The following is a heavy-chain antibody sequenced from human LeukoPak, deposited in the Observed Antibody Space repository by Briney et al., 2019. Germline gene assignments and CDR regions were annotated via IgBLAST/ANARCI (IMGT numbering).Heavy chain of an antibody. CDR2: INRDGNEK. V-gene: IGHV3-7*02. D-gene: IGHD1-26*01. J-gene: IGHJ5*02. CDR1: GFTFSNYW. Sequence: PGGSLRLSCAASGFTFSNYWMSWVRQAPGKGLEWVANINRDGNEKYYVDSVRGRFTISRDNAKNSLYLQVNRLRAEDTAVYYCARTLVGGTNLFDPWGQGTLVTVSS. CDR3: ARTLVGGTNLFDP.